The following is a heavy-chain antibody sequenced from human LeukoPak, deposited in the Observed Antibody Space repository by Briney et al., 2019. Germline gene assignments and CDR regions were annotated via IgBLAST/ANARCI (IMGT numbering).Heavy chain of an antibody. D-gene: IGHD2-2*01. J-gene: IGHJ5*02. Sequence: SETLSLTCAVSGGSISSGGYSWSWIRQPPGKGLEWIGYIYHSGSIYYNPSLKSRVTISVDRSKNQFSLKLSSVTAADTAVYYCARGAGIVVVPAAGGWFDPWGQGTLVTVSS. CDR1: GGSISSGGYS. V-gene: IGHV4-30-2*01. CDR2: IYHSGSI. CDR3: ARGAGIVVVPAAGGWFDP.